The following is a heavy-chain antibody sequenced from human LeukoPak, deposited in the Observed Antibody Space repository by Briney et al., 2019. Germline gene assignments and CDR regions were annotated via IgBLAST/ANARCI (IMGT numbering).Heavy chain of an antibody. CDR3: ARDEAYYYGSGSYYTPYGSYDYYMDV. CDR1: GGSISSSSYY. CDR2: IYYSGST. V-gene: IGHV4-39*02. D-gene: IGHD3-10*01. Sequence: SETLSLTCTVSGGSISSSSYYWGWIRQPPGKGLEWIGSIYYSGSTYYNPSLKSRVTISVDTSKNQFSLKLSSVTAADTAVYYCARDEAYYYGSGSYYTPYGSYDYYMDVWGKGTTVTISS. J-gene: IGHJ6*03.